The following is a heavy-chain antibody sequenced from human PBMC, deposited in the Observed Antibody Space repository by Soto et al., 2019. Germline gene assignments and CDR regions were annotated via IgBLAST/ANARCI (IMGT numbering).Heavy chain of an antibody. V-gene: IGHV3-30*18. Sequence: PGGSLRLSCAASGFTFSSYGMHWVRQAPGKGLEWVAVISYDGSNKYYADSVKGRFTISRDNSKNTLYLQMNSLRAEDTAVYYCAKITKHCTNGVCYADYYYYGMDVWGQGTTVTVSS. CDR2: ISYDGSNK. CDR1: GFTFSSYG. J-gene: IGHJ6*02. D-gene: IGHD2-8*01. CDR3: AKITKHCTNGVCYADYYYYGMDV.